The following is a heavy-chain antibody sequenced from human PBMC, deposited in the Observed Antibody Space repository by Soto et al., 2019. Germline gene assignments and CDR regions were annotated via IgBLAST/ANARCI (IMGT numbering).Heavy chain of an antibody. CDR3: AKGLREYYYGSGSYYTEYYFDY. D-gene: IGHD3-10*01. Sequence: EVQLVESGGGLVQPGRSLRLSCAASGFTFDDYAMHWVRQAPGKGLEWVSGISWNSGSIGYADSVKGRFTISRDNAKNSLYLQMNSLRAEDTALYYCAKGLREYYYGSGSYYTEYYFDYWGQGTLVTVSS. J-gene: IGHJ4*02. CDR2: ISWNSGSI. CDR1: GFTFDDYA. V-gene: IGHV3-9*01.